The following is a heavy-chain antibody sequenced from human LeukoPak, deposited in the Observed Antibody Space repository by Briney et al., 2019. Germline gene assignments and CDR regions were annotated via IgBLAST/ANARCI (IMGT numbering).Heavy chain of an antibody. CDR2: IIPIFGTA. CDR1: GGTFSSYA. J-gene: IGHJ6*02. CDR3: ARGQSRGVYYYYGMDV. D-gene: IGHD3-10*01. Sequence: ASVNVSCKASGGTFSSYAISWVRQAPGQGLEWMGGIIPIFGTANYAQKFQGRVTITADESTSTAYMELSSLRSEDTAVYYCARGQSRGVYYYYGMDVWGQGTTVTVSS. V-gene: IGHV1-69*13.